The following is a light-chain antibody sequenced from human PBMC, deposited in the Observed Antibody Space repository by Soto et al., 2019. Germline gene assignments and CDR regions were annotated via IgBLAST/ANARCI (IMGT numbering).Light chain of an antibody. CDR1: SSVVGSYNF. CDR3: CADAGGSTYV. CDR2: EVS. V-gene: IGLV2-23*02. J-gene: IGLJ1*01. Sequence: QSVLTQPASVSGSPGQSITISCTRTSSVVGSYNFVSWYQQHPGKVPKVMIYEVSKRPSGVSDRFSGSKSGNTASLTISGLQAEDEADYYCCADAGGSTYVFGTGTKVTVL.